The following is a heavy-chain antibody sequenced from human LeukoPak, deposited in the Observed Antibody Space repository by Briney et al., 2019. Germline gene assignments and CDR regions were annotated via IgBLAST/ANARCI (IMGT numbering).Heavy chain of an antibody. J-gene: IGHJ4*02. V-gene: IGHV3-30*04. CDR3: ARGHFAARFQYYYDSSGYYGWFGY. CDR1: GFTFSSYA. D-gene: IGHD3-22*01. Sequence: PGRSLRLSCAASGFTFSSYAMHWVRQAPGKGLEWVAVISYDGSNKYYADSVKGRFTISRDNSKNTLYLQMNSLRAEDTAVYYCARGHFAARFQYYYDSSGYYGWFGYWGQGTLVTVSS. CDR2: ISYDGSNK.